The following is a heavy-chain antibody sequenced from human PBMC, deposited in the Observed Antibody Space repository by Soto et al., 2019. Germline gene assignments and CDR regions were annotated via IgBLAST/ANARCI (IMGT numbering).Heavy chain of an antibody. Sequence: PGESLKISCQGSGYSFTNYWITWVRQMPGKGLEWMGRIDPTDSYINYSPSFHGHVTISVDKSISTAYLQWSSLKASDTALYFCARQESQDSFDIWGQGTVVTRLL. J-gene: IGHJ3*02. CDR1: GYSFTNYW. CDR2: IDPTDSYI. V-gene: IGHV5-10-1*01. CDR3: ARQESQDSFDI.